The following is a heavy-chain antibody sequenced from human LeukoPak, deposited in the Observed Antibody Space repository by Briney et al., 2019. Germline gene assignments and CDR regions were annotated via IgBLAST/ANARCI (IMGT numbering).Heavy chain of an antibody. CDR3: ASRIAVAGTVYFQH. V-gene: IGHV3-66*01. Sequence: GGSLRLSCAASGFTVSNNYMSWVRQAPGKGLEWVSVIYSGGRTYYADSVKGRFTISRDNSKNTLYLQMNSLRAEDTAVYYCASRIAVAGTVYFQHWGQGTLVTVSS. J-gene: IGHJ1*01. D-gene: IGHD6-19*01. CDR1: GFTVSNNY. CDR2: IYSGGRT.